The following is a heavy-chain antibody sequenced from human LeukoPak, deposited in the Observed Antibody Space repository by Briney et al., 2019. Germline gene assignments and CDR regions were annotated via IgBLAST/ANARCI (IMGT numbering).Heavy chain of an antibody. D-gene: IGHD1-26*01. J-gene: IGHJ4*02. V-gene: IGHV4-59*08. CDR1: GGSISSYY. Sequence: SETLSLTCTVSGGSISSYYWSWIRQPPGKGLEWIGYIYYSGSTNYNPSLKSRVTISVDTSKNQFSLKLSSVTAADTAEYYCARVLNELLFDYWGQGTLVTVSS. CDR2: IYYSGST. CDR3: ARVLNELLFDY.